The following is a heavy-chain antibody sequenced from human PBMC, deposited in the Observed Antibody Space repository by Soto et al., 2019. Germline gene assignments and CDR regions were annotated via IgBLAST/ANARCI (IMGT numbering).Heavy chain of an antibody. V-gene: IGHV5-10-1*01. CDR2: IDPSDSYT. Sequence: XESLKVSCKCSGYSFTSYLISWVRQVPGKGLEWMGRIDPSDSYTNYSPAFQGHVTISADKSISTAYLQWSSLKASDTAMYYCATVQLGYYFDYWGQGTLVTVSS. CDR1: GYSFTSYL. D-gene: IGHD1-1*01. CDR3: ATVQLGYYFDY. J-gene: IGHJ4*02.